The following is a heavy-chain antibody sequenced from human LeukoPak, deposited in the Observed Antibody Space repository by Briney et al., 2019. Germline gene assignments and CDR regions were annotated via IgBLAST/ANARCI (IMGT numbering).Heavy chain of an antibody. CDR3: ARDLGSAAGTGFDY. D-gene: IGHD6-13*01. J-gene: IGHJ4*02. CDR2: INPNSGGT. Sequence: ASVKVSCRASGYTFTGYYMHWVRQAPGQGHEWMGWINPNSGGTNYAQKFQGRVTMTRDTSISTAYMELSRLRSDDTAVYYCARDLGSAAGTGFDYWGQGTLVTVSS. V-gene: IGHV1-2*02. CDR1: GYTFTGYY.